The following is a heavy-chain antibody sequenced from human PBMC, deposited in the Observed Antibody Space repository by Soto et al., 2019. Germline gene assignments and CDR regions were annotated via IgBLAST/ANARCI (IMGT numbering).Heavy chain of an antibody. D-gene: IGHD6-19*01. CDR2: ISSDVFPT. CDR1: RCRLSSYR. V-gene: IGHV3-74*01. J-gene: IGHJ4*02. CDR3: APLVVRGSSTGWPN. Sequence: XGFLRVSGVAARCRLSSYRIHWVRHVPGGGLMWVSLISSDVFPTDYADSVQGRFTTSRDNAKNTLFLQMSSLRAEDTALYYCAPLVVRGSSTGWPNWGQGTLVTVSS.